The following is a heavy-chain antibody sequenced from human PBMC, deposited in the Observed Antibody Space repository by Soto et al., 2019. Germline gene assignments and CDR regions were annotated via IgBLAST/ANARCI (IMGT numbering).Heavy chain of an antibody. J-gene: IGHJ5*01. CDR2: INAHSGGT. CDR1: GFAFTGYY. D-gene: IGHD1-1*01. CDR3: AKDLARQLADWFDS. Sequence: ASVKVSCKASGFAFTGYYIHWLRQAPGQGLEWMGWINAHSGGTEFAQKFQGRVTLTRDTSISTAYMTLTGLKSDDTAVYYCAKDLARQLADWFDSWGQGTQVTVSS. V-gene: IGHV1-2*02.